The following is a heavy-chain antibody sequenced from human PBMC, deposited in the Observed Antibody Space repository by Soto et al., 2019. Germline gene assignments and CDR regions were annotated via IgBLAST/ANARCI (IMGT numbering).Heavy chain of an antibody. CDR1: GYTFNNYY. CDR2: INPGGGRT. V-gene: IGHV1-46*02. D-gene: IGHD2-2*01. J-gene: IGHJ6*02. Sequence: ASVKVSCKGSGYTFNNYYIHWVRQAPGQGFEGMGIINPGGGRTYYAQKFQGRFTVTRDTSTSTVYMDLSSLRSEDSAVYYCAKGGVVVPAHYYFGMDVWGQGTTVTVSS. CDR3: AKGGVVVPAHYYFGMDV.